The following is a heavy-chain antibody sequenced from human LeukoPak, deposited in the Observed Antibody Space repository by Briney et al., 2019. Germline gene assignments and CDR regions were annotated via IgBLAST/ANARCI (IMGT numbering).Heavy chain of an antibody. Sequence: SETLSLTCTVSGGSISSSSYYWGWIRQPPGKGLEWIGSIYYSGSTYYNPSLKSRVTISVDTSKNQFSLKLSSVTAADTAVYYCARSRITIFGVPDYYYMDVWGKGTTVTVSS. CDR1: GGSISSSSYY. CDR3: ARSRITIFGVPDYYYMDV. D-gene: IGHD3-3*01. V-gene: IGHV4-39*01. CDR2: IYYSGST. J-gene: IGHJ6*03.